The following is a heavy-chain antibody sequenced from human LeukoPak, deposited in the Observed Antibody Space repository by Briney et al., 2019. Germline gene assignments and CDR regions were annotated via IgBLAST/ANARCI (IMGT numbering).Heavy chain of an antibody. J-gene: IGHJ4*02. Sequence: GGSLRLSCAASGFTFSSYGMSWVRQAPGKGLEWVANIKQDGSEKYYVDSVKGRFTISRDNAKNSLYLQMNSLRAEDTAVYYCARGGLSSSSWYYYFDYWGQGTLVTVSS. CDR3: ARGGLSSSSWYYYFDY. CDR2: IKQDGSEK. CDR1: GFTFSSYG. V-gene: IGHV3-7*01. D-gene: IGHD6-13*01.